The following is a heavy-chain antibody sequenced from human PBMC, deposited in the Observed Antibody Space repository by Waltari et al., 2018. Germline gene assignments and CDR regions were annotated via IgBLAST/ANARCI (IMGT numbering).Heavy chain of an antibody. CDR1: GCTFRSYA. D-gene: IGHD5-18*01. V-gene: IGHV1-69*14. CDR2: INPIVGTA. J-gene: IGHJ5*02. CDR3: ARVGTAMVTSDWFDP. Sequence: QVQLVQSGAEVKKPGSSVKVSCKASGCTFRSYAISWVRPAPGQGLGWMGGINPIVGTANEQQKYQGRVTITADKTTSTAYMELSRRRAEDTAVYYCARVGTAMVTSDWFDPWGQGTLVTVSS.